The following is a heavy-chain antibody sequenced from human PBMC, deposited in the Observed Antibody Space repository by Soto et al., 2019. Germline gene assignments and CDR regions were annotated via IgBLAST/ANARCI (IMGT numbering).Heavy chain of an antibody. CDR1: GFTFSDYY. J-gene: IGHJ6*02. CDR2: ISSSGSTI. D-gene: IGHD1-1*01. CDR3: ARETRIVYYYGMDV. Sequence: PGGSLSLSCAASGFTFSDYYLSWIRQAPGKGLEWVSYISSSGSTIYYADSVKGRFTISRDNAKNSLYLQMNSLRAEDTAVYYCARETRIVYYYGMDVWGQGTTVTVSS. V-gene: IGHV3-11*01.